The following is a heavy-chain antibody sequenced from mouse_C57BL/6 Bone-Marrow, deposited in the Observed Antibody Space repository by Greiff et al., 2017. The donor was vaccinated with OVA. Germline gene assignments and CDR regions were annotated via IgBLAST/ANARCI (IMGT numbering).Heavy chain of an antibody. J-gene: IGHJ4*01. V-gene: IGHV1-74*01. D-gene: IGHD1-1*01. CDR2: IHPSDSDT. CDR3: AMRNITTVVAPGYYYAMDY. CDR1: GYTFTSYW. Sequence: QVQLQQSGAELVKPGASVKVSCKASGYTFTSYWMHWVKQRPGQGLEWIGRIHPSDSDTNYNQKFKGKATLTVDKSSSTAYMQLSSLTSEDSAVYYCAMRNITTVVAPGYYYAMDYWGQGTSVTVSS.